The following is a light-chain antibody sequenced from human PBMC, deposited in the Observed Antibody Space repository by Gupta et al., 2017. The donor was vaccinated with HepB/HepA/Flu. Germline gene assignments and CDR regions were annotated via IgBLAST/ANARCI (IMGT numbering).Light chain of an antibody. V-gene: IGKV3-11*01. Sequence: EIVLTQSPATLSLSPGERATLPCRASQSVSSYLAWYQQKPGQAPRLLIYDASNRATGIPARFSGSGSGTDVTLTISSLGPEDFAVYYCQQRSNWPTFGQGTKVEIK. J-gene: IGKJ1*01. CDR2: DAS. CDR3: QQRSNWPT. CDR1: QSVSSY.